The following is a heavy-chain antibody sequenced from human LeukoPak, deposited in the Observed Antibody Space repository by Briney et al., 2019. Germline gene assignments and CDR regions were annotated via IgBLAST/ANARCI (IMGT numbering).Heavy chain of an antibody. CDR3: ARTPGIAVAGGYFDY. CDR2: VSVYNGNT. Sequence: ASVKVSCKASGYTFTSYDINWVRQATGQGLEWMGWVSVYNGNTKYAQELQGRVTMTTDTSTSTAYMELRSLRSDDTAVYYCARTPGIAVAGGYFDYWGQGTLVTVSS. V-gene: IGHV1-18*01. CDR1: GYTFTSYD. J-gene: IGHJ4*02. D-gene: IGHD6-19*01.